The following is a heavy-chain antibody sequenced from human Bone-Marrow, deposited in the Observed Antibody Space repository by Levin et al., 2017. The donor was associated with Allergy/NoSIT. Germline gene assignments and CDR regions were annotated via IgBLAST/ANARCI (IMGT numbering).Heavy chain of an antibody. D-gene: IGHD1-7*01. CDR3: AREDNWNYDY. Sequence: SCAASGFTFSRYAMAWVRQAPGQGLEGVSGMSGSGGRTVYADSVKGRFTISRDNSKNIMYLQMNSLRVEDTALYYCAREDNWNYDYWGQGTLVTVSS. J-gene: IGHJ4*02. CDR1: GFTFSRYA. V-gene: IGHV3-23*01. CDR2: MSGSGGRT.